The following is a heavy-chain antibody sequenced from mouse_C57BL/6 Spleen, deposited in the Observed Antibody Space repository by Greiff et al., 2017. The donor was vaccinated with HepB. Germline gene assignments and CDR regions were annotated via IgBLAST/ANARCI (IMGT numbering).Heavy chain of an antibody. Sequence: QVQLQQSGAELVRPGASVTLSCKASGYTFTDYEMHWVKQTPVHGLEWIGAIDPETGGTAYNQKFKGKAILTVDKSSSTAYMQLSSLTSEDSAVYYCARSIYAMDYWGQGTSVTVSS. CDR2: IDPETGGT. D-gene: IGHD2-3*01. CDR3: ARSIYAMDY. V-gene: IGHV1-15*01. J-gene: IGHJ4*01. CDR1: GYTFTDYE.